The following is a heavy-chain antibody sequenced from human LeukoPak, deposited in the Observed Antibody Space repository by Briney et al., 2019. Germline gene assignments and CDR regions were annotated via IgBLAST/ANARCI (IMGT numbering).Heavy chain of an antibody. CDR2: INPDSGGT. CDR1: GYTFTGYH. Sequence: ASVKVSCKASGYTFTGYHMHWARQAPGQGLEWMGRINPDSGGTNYAQKFQGRVTMTRDTSISTAYMELSRLTSDDTAVYYCARRYCSSSSCYGPYFDYWGQGTLVTVSS. D-gene: IGHD2-2*01. J-gene: IGHJ4*02. V-gene: IGHV1-2*02. CDR3: ARRYCSSSSCYGPYFDY.